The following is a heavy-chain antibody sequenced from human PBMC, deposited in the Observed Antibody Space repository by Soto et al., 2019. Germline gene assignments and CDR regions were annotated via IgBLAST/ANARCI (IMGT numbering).Heavy chain of an antibody. J-gene: IGHJ6*03. CDR1: GFTFSNAW. CDR2: IKSKTDGGTT. V-gene: IGHV3-15*01. Sequence: GGSLRLSCAASGFTFSNAWMSWVRQAPGKGLEWVGRIKSKTDGGTTDYAAPVKGRFTISRDDSKNTLYLQMNSLKTEDTAVYYCTTLYYDILTGYYPWDYYYYMDVWGKGTTVTVS. CDR3: TTLYYDILTGYYPWDYYYYMDV. D-gene: IGHD3-9*01.